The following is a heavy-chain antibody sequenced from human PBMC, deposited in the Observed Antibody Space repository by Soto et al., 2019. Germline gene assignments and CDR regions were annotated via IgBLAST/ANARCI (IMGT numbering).Heavy chain of an antibody. CDR1: GFTFSSYA. Sequence: EVQLLESGGGLVQPGGSLRLSCAASGFTFSSYAMSWVRQAPGKGLEWVSAISGSGGSTYYADSVKGRFTISRDNSKNTLYLQMNSLRAEDTAVYYCAKVHQLRYFDWRASVDYWGQGTLVTVSS. CDR3: AKVHQLRYFDWRASVDY. D-gene: IGHD3-9*01. CDR2: ISGSGGST. J-gene: IGHJ4*02. V-gene: IGHV3-23*01.